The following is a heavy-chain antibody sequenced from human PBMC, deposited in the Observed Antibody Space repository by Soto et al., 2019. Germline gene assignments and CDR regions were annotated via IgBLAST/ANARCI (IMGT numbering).Heavy chain of an antibody. J-gene: IGHJ5*02. CDR1: GGSFSGYY. CDR2: INHSGST. CDR3: ARGAGLRYFDWLLLGDWFDP. D-gene: IGHD3-9*01. Sequence: SETLSLTCAVYGGSFSGYYWSWIRQPPGKGLEWIGEINHSGSTNYNPSLKSRVIISVDTSKNQFSLKLSSVTAADTAVYYCARGAGLRYFDWLLLGDWFDPWGQGTLVTVSS. V-gene: IGHV4-34*01.